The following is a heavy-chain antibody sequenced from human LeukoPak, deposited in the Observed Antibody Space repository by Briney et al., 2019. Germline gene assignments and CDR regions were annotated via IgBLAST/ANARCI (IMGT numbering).Heavy chain of an antibody. CDR1: GFTFSSYW. J-gene: IGHJ5*02. CDR2: IKQDGSEK. CDR3: AGYSNSAGWFDP. Sequence: PGGSLRLSCAASGFTFSSYWMSWVRQAPGKGLEWVANIKQDGSEKYYVDSVKGRFTISRDNVKNSLYLQMNSPRAEDTAMYYCAGYSNSAGWFDPWGQGTLVTVSS. V-gene: IGHV3-7*01. D-gene: IGHD6-13*01.